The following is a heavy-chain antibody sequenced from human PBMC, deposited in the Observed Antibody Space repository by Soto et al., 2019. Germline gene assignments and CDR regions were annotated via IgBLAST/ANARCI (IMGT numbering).Heavy chain of an antibody. CDR3: AKRGYGRYNWFDP. D-gene: IGHD5-18*01. CDR2: ISYDGSNK. J-gene: IGHJ5*02. Sequence: PGGSLRLSCAASGFTFSSYGMHWVRQAPGEGLEWVAVISYDGSNKYYADSVKGRFTISRDNSKNTLYLQMSSLRAEDTAVYYCAKRGYGRYNWFDPCGQRTRGAVAS. V-gene: IGHV3-30*18. CDR1: GFTFSSYG.